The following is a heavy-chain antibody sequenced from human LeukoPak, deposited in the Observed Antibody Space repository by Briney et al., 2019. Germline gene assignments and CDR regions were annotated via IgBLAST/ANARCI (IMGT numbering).Heavy chain of an antibody. CDR1: GGSISSSSYS. J-gene: IGHJ4*02. Sequence: SETLSLTCTVSGGSISSSSYSWGWIRQPPGKGLEWIGSIYYSGSTYYNPSLKSRVTISVDTSKNQFSLKLSSVTAADTAVYYCARGLGIQLWKYYFDYWGQGTLVTVSS. V-gene: IGHV4-39*01. CDR2: IYYSGST. CDR3: ARGLGIQLWKYYFDY. D-gene: IGHD5-18*01.